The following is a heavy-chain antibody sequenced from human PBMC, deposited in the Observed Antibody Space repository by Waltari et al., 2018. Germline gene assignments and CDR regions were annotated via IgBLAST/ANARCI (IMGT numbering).Heavy chain of an antibody. V-gene: IGHV1-3*01. Sequence: QVQLVQSGAEVKKPGASVKVSCKASGYTFTSYAMHWVRQAPGQRLEWMGWINAGNGNTKYSQEFQGRVTITRDTSASTAYMELSSLRSEDTAVYYCARDGEIQLTGGGANYWGQGTLVTVSS. CDR2: INAGNGNT. CDR3: ARDGEIQLTGGGANY. J-gene: IGHJ4*02. CDR1: GYTFTSYA. D-gene: IGHD5-18*01.